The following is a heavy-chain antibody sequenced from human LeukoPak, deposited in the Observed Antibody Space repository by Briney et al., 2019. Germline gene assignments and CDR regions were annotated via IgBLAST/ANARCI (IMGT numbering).Heavy chain of an antibody. J-gene: IGHJ4*02. CDR3: ARGQSGETYFDY. D-gene: IGHD2-21*01. CDR1: GGSISSYY. V-gene: IGHV4-59*01. CDR2: IYYSGST. Sequence: SETLSATCTVSGGSISSYYWSWIRQPPGKGLEWIGYIYYSGSTNYNPSLKSRVTISVDTSKNQFSLKLSSVTAADTAVYYCARGQSGETYFDYWGQGTLVTVSS.